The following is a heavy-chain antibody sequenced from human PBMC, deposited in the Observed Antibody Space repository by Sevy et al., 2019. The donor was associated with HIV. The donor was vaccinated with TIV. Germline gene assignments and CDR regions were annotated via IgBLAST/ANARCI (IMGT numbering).Heavy chain of an antibody. D-gene: IGHD3-3*01. CDR3: ARVLNLGGSYYDFWSGYFHYYYGMDV. CDR1: GFTFSSYW. Sequence: GGSLRLSCAASGFTFSSYWMSWVRQAPGKGLEWVANIKQDGSEKYYVDSVKGRFTISRDNAKNSLYLQMNSLRAEDTAVYYCARVLNLGGSYYDFWSGYFHYYYGMDVWGQGTTVTVSS. V-gene: IGHV3-7*01. CDR2: IKQDGSEK. J-gene: IGHJ6*02.